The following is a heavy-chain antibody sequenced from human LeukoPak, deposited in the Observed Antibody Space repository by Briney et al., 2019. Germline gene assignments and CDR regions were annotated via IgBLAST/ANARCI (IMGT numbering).Heavy chain of an antibody. J-gene: IGHJ4*02. CDR3: AKDRPNYYGSNGHYYKLNGDC. CDR2: ITSSGAGT. V-gene: IGHV3-23*01. Sequence: GGSLRLSCAASGFTFSSYAMSWVRQAPGKGLEWGSSITSSGAGTYYAVSVKGRFTISRDNSDNTLYLQMNSLRAEDTAVYYCAKDRPNYYGSNGHYYKLNGDCWGQGTLVTVSS. D-gene: IGHD3-22*01. CDR1: GFTFSSYA.